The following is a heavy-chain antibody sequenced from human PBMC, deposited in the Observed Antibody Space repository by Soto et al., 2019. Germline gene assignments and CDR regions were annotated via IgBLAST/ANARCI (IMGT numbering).Heavy chain of an antibody. V-gene: IGHV4-39*01. Sequence: QLQLQESGPGLVKPSETLSLTCTVSGGSVSSSDYYWGWIRQPPGKELEWIGAVYYSGTTYYMPSLKSRVPISVDTSKNHFSLNLRSVTAADTAVYYCARQTGGFGYYFDYWGQGALVTVSS. CDR3: ARQTGGFGYYFDY. D-gene: IGHD3-16*01. CDR1: GGSVSSSDYY. CDR2: VYYSGTT. J-gene: IGHJ4*02.